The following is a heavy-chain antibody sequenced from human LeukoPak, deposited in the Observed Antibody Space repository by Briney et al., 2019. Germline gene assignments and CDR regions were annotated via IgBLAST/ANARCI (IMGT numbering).Heavy chain of an antibody. CDR2: IKQDGSEK. V-gene: IGHV3-7*01. J-gene: IGHJ5*02. D-gene: IGHD2-2*02. CDR1: GFTFSSYW. Sequence: GGSLRLSCAASGFTFSSYWMSWVRQAPGKGLEWVANIKQDGSEKYYVESVKGRFTISRDNAKNSLFLQMNSLRDEDTAVYFCARDFNGDQSGCSSTSCYIGVNWFDPWGQGTLVTVSS. CDR3: ARDFNGDQSGCSSTSCYIGVNWFDP.